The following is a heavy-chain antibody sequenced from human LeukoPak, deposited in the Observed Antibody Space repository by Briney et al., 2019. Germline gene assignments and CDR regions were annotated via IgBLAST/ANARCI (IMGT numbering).Heavy chain of an antibody. CDR2: IIPELDVA. J-gene: IGHJ3*01. Sequence: ASVKVSCKASGYTFTSYALHWVRQAPGQGLEWMGRIIPELDVANLAQVFKGRVTITADKSTNTAHMELSGLRSDDTAVYYCAREGVYSPDGSGYHRHAFDVWGKGTVVIVSS. V-gene: IGHV1-69*04. CDR3: AREGVYSPDGSGYHRHAFDV. CDR1: GYTFTSYA. D-gene: IGHD3-22*01.